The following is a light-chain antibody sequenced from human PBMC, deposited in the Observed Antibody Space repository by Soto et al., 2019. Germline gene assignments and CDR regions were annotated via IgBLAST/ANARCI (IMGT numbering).Light chain of an antibody. CDR2: DAS. CDR3: QQYQSYS. V-gene: IGKV1-5*01. Sequence: DNQVTQSASSVSAKKRDRVTITCRASQSISSYLNWHQQKPGKAPKLLIYDASSLESGVPSRFSGSASGTEFTLTISSVQPDDCATYYCQQYQSYSFGEGSNLDI. CDR1: QSISSY. J-gene: IGKJ1*01.